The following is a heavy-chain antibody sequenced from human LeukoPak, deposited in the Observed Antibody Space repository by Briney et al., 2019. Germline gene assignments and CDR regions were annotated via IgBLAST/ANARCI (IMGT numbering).Heavy chain of an antibody. CDR1: GFTFSSYG. D-gene: IGHD3-22*01. CDR3: AKPYYDSSGYYSPYFDY. Sequence: PGGSLRLSCAASGFTFSSYGMHWVRQAPGKGLEWVAFIRFDGSNKYYADSVKGRFTISRDNSKNTLYLQMNSLRAEDTAVYYCAKPYYDSSGYYSPYFDYWGQGTLVTVSS. J-gene: IGHJ4*02. V-gene: IGHV3-30*02. CDR2: IRFDGSNK.